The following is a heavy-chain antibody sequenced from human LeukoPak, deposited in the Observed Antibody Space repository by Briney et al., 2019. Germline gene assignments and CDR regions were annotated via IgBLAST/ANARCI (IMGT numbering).Heavy chain of an antibody. CDR3: ARTSCSEGPRCWFDP. J-gene: IGHJ5*02. V-gene: IGHV1-69*13. D-gene: IGHD2-2*01. Sequence: SVRVSCKASGGTFSSYAISWVRQAPGQGLEWMGGIIPIFGTANYAQEFQGRVTITADESTSTAYMELSSLRSEDTAVYYCARTSCSEGPRCWFDPWGQGTLVTASS. CDR1: GGTFSSYA. CDR2: IIPIFGTA.